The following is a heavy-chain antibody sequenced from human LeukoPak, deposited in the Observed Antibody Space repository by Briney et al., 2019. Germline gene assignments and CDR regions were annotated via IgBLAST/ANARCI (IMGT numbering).Heavy chain of an antibody. V-gene: IGHV3-23*01. CDR1: GFTFSSYA. D-gene: IGHD6-19*01. Sequence: PGGSLRLSCAASGFTFSSYAMSWVRQAPGKGLEWVSAISGSGGSTYYADSVKGRFTISRDNSKNTLYLQMNSLRAEGTAVYYCAKDLIGYSSGWTGFDYWGQGTLVTVSS. J-gene: IGHJ4*02. CDR2: ISGSGGST. CDR3: AKDLIGYSSGWTGFDY.